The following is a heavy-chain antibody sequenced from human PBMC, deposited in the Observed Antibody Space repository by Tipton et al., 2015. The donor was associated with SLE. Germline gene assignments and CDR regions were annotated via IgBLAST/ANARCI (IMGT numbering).Heavy chain of an antibody. CDR1: GDSISSSAYY. D-gene: IGHD3-3*01. CDR2: IFYSGST. J-gene: IGHJ4*02. Sequence: TLSLTCTVSGDSISSSAYYWGWVRQPPGKGLEWIGTIFYSGSTYYNPSLKSRVTISVDTSKNQFSLKLSSVTAADTAVYYCARFRYYDLLYYIDYWGQGTLVTVSS. CDR3: ARFRYYDLLYYIDY. V-gene: IGHV4-39*07.